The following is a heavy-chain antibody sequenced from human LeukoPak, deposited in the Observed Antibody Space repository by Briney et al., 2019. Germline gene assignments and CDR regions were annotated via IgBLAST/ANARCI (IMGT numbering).Heavy chain of an antibody. CDR2: IYPGDSNT. Sequence: GESLKISCKGSGYSFTNDWIGWVRQMPGKGLEWMGIIYPGDSNTRYSPSFQGQVTITADKSISTAYLQWSSLKASDTAKYYCARHTKYSTSSRVFDYWGQGTLATVSS. CDR1: GYSFTNDW. J-gene: IGHJ4*02. V-gene: IGHV5-51*01. CDR3: ARHTKYSTSSRVFDY. D-gene: IGHD6-6*01.